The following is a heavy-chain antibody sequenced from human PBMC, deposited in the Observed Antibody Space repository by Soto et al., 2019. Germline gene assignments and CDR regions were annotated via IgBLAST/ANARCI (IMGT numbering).Heavy chain of an antibody. Sequence: QVQLVQSGAEVKKPGSSVKVSCKASGGTFSSYAISWVRQAPGQGLEWMGGIIPILGTANDAQKFQGRVTITPDEPTRTAYMELSSLRSEYTAVYYCASSFPYSSGWRYYFDYWGQGTRVTVSS. CDR2: IIPILGTA. D-gene: IGHD6-19*01. CDR3: ASSFPYSSGWRYYFDY. V-gene: IGHV1-69*01. CDR1: GGTFSSYA. J-gene: IGHJ4*02.